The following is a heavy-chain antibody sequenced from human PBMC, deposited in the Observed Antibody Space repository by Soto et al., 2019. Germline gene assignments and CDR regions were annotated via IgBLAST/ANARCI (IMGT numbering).Heavy chain of an antibody. Sequence: QVQSVESGGGVVQPGTSLRLSCAVSGFTISNHGMHWVRQAPGKGLEWVAFISYDGRNKHYVDSLKGRFTISRDNLKYTLILQMNTLRANDTAVYYCTRERRWSRSHYFDSWGQGTLVTVFS. D-gene: IGHD2-8*01. CDR2: ISYDGRNK. CDR1: GFTISNHG. J-gene: IGHJ4*02. V-gene: IGHV3-33*01. CDR3: TRERRWSRSHYFDS.